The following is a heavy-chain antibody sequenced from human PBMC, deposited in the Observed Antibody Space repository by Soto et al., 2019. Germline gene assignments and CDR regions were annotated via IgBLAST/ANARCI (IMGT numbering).Heavy chain of an antibody. Sequence: SVKVSCKASGFTFTSSAVQWVRQARGQRLEWIGWIVVGSGNTNYAQKFQERVTITRDMSTSTAYMELSSLRSEDTAVYYCAADFEGYCSSTSCYHWFDPWGQGTLVTVSS. CDR3: AADFEGYCSSTSCYHWFDP. V-gene: IGHV1-58*01. CDR2: IVVGSGNT. J-gene: IGHJ5*02. D-gene: IGHD2-2*01. CDR1: GFTFTSSA.